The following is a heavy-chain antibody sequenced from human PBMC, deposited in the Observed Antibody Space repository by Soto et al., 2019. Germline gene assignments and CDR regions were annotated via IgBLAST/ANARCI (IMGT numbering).Heavy chain of an antibody. V-gene: IGHV1-24*01. CDR3: AILDLIGYYDSSGYYAFDI. CDR2: FDPEDGET. CDR1: GYTLTELS. J-gene: IGHJ3*02. D-gene: IGHD3-22*01. Sequence: ASVKVSCKVSGYTLTELSMHWVRQAPGKGLEWMGGFDPEDGETIYAQKFQGRVTMTEDTSTDTAYMELSSLRSEDTAVYYCAILDLIGYYDSSGYYAFDIWGQGTMVTVSS.